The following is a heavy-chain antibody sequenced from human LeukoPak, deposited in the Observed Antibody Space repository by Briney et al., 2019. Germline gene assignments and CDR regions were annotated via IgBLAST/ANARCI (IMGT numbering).Heavy chain of an antibody. J-gene: IGHJ4*02. D-gene: IGHD3-10*01. Sequence: SETLSLTCTVSGGSISSSSYYWGWIRQPPGKGLEWIGSIYHSGSTYYNPSLKSRVTISVDTSKNQFSLKLSSVTAADTAVYYCARASAPGAYYWGQGTLVTVSS. V-gene: IGHV4-39*07. CDR1: GGSISSSSYY. CDR2: IYHSGST. CDR3: ARASAPGAYY.